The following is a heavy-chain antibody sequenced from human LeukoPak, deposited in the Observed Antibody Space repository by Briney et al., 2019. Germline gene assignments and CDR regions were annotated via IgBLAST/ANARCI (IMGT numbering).Heavy chain of an antibody. CDR2: ISGSSSDI. CDR3: ARRGYHDYSGFDY. J-gene: IGHJ4*02. Sequence: PGGSLRLSCAASGFTFSSYGMSWVRQAPGKGLEWVSVISGSSSDIYYADSVKGRFTISRDNSKNSLYLQMKSLRAEDTALYYCARRGYHDYSGFDYWGQGTLVTVSS. V-gene: IGHV3-21*01. D-gene: IGHD1-26*01. CDR1: GFTFSSYG.